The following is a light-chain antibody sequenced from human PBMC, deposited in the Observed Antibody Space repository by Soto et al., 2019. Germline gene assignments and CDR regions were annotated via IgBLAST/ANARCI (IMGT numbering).Light chain of an antibody. CDR2: DVS. J-gene: IGLJ1*01. V-gene: IGLV2-14*01. CDR1: SSDVDGYNY. CDR3: SSYTSSSTYV. Sequence: QSVLTQPASVSGSPGQSITISCTGTSSDVDGYNYVSWYQQHPGKAPKLMIYDVSTRPSGVSDRFSGSKSGNTASLTISGLQAEDEADYYCSSYTSSSTYVFGTGTKVTVL.